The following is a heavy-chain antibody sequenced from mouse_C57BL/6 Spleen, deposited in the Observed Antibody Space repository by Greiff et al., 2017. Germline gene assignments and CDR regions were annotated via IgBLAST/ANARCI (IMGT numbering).Heavy chain of an antibody. Sequence: EVKLQQSGPELVKPGASVKISCKASGYTFTDYYMNWVKQRHGKSLEWIGDINPNNGGTSYNQKFKGKATLTVDKSSSTAYMELRILTSEDSAVYFCASPRGSRYCWFAYWGQGTLVTVSA. CDR3: ASPRGSRYCWFAY. J-gene: IGHJ3*01. V-gene: IGHV1-26*01. CDR1: GYTFTDYY. D-gene: IGHD1-1*01. CDR2: INPNNGGT.